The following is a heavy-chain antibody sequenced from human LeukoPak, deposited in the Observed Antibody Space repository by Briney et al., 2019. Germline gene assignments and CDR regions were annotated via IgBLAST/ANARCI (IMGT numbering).Heavy chain of an antibody. CDR3: ARGRRDGYNLSY. Sequence: PGGSLRLSCAASGFNVTTNYMSWVRQAPGKGLEWVSVIYSGGTTYYADSVKGRFTISRDISKNTLSLQMNSLRAEDTAVYYCARGRRDGYNLSYWGQGTLVAVSS. D-gene: IGHD5-24*01. CDR1: GFNVTTNY. V-gene: IGHV3-53*01. CDR2: IYSGGTT. J-gene: IGHJ4*02.